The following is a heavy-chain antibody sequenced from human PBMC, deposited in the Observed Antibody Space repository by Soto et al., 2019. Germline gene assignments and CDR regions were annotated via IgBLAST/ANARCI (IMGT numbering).Heavy chain of an antibody. CDR2: IWYDGSKE. V-gene: IGHV3-33*01. J-gene: IGHJ3*01. Sequence: QVHLMESGGGVVQPGRSLRLSCAASGFSFSGFGMFWVRQAPGKGLEWVSLIWYDGSKENYADSVKGRFTISRDNSKNTLYLDMNRLRDDDTGVYYCARDWWGGTGDCRDAYDFLGRGTMVIVSS. CDR1: GFSFSGFG. D-gene: IGHD2-21*02. CDR3: ARDWWGGTGDCRDAYDF.